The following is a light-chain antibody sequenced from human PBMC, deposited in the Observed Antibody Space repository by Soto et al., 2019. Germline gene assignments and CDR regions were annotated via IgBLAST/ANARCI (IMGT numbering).Light chain of an antibody. V-gene: IGKV3-20*01. CDR2: DAS. J-gene: IGKJ3*01. CDR3: QQYGTSSGLLT. CDR1: QSVRSN. Sequence: EVVLTQSPVTLSVSPGERATLSCRASQSVRSNLAWYQQKPGQAPRLLIYDASSRATGIPDRFSGSGSGTDFTLTISRLEPEDFAVYYCQQYGTSSGLLTFGPGTKVDIK.